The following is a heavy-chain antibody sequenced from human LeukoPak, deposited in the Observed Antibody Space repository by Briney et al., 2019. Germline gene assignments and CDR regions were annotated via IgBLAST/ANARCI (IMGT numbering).Heavy chain of an antibody. J-gene: IGHJ4*02. CDR2: ISGSGGST. CDR1: GFTFGSYA. Sequence: GGSLRLSCAASGFTFGSYAMSWVRQAPGKGLEWVSTISGSGGSTHYADPVKGRFTISRDNSKNTLYLQMNSLRAEDTAVYYCARELGYCSSTSCRTFDYWGQGTLVTVSS. D-gene: IGHD2-2*01. CDR3: ARELGYCSSTSCRTFDY. V-gene: IGHV3-23*01.